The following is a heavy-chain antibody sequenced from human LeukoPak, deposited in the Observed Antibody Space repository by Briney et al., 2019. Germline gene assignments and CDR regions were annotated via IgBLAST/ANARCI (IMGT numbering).Heavy chain of an antibody. V-gene: IGHV3-30*03. D-gene: IGHD2-2*01. CDR1: GFTFSSYG. CDR3: ARDFLYCSSTSCYRGFDP. Sequence: GGSLRLSCAASGFTFSSYGMHWVRQAPGKGLEWVAVISYDGSNKYYADSVKGRFTISRDNSKNTLYLQMNSLRAEDTAVYYCARDFLYCSSTSCYRGFDPWGQGTLVTVSS. CDR2: ISYDGSNK. J-gene: IGHJ5*02.